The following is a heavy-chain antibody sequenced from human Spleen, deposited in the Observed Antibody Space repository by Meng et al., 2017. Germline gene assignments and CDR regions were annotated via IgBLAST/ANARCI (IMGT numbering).Heavy chain of an antibody. CDR3: ARGPTTMAHDFDY. CDR1: GGSISSGGYS. CDR2: IYYSGST. D-gene: IGHD4-11*01. Sequence: LRLSCTVSGGSISSGGYSWNWIRQHPGKGLEWIGYIYYSGSTDYNPSLKSRVTISVDTSKNQFSLNLRSVTAADTAVYYCARGPTTMAHDFDYWGQGTLVTVSS. V-gene: IGHV4-31*03. J-gene: IGHJ4*02.